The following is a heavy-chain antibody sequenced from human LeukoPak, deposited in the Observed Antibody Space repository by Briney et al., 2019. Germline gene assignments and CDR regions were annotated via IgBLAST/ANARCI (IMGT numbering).Heavy chain of an antibody. J-gene: IGHJ4*02. CDR1: GFTLSSYA. CDR2: ISGSGDST. V-gene: IGHV3-23*01. CDR3: AKGGNYDSRGYYWDY. Sequence: PGGSLRLSCAASGFTLSSYAMTWVRQAPGKGLEWVSAISGSGDSTYYADSVKGRFTISRDNSKNTLYLQMNSLRAEDTAVYYCAKGGNYDSRGYYWDYWGQGTLVTVSS. D-gene: IGHD3-22*01.